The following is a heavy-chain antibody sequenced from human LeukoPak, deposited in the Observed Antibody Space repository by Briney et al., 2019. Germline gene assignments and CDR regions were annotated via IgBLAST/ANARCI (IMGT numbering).Heavy chain of an antibody. CDR1: GYTFINHD. V-gene: IGHV1-8*01. D-gene: IGHD3-10*01. CDR2: MNSNTGNT. J-gene: IGHJ5*02. CDR3: TRGSGSGGRDWFDP. Sequence: ASVTVSCKASGYTFINHDIDWLRQAPGQGLEWMGWMNSNTGNTGYAQRFQGRVTMTRDTSISTAYMELSSLRSEDTAVYYCTRGSGSGGRDWFDPWGQGTLVTVSS.